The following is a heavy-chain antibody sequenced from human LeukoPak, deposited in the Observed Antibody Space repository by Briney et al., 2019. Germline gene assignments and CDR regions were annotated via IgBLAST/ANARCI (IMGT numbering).Heavy chain of an antibody. Sequence: SETLSLTCTVSGGSISSYYWSWIRQPPGKGLEWIGYIYYSGSTNYNPSLKSRVTISVDTSKNQFSLKLSSVTAADTAVYYCARVQHCSSTSCYAAYGMDVWGQGTTATVSS. D-gene: IGHD2-2*01. V-gene: IGHV4-59*01. CDR3: ARVQHCSSTSCYAAYGMDV. CDR1: GGSISSYY. J-gene: IGHJ6*02. CDR2: IYYSGST.